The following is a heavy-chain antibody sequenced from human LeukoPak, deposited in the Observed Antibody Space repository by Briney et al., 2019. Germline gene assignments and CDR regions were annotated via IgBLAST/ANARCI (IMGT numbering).Heavy chain of an antibody. D-gene: IGHD2-21*02. CDR3: ARDAYCGGDCYHHTY. CDR1: DYSISSGYF. J-gene: IGHJ4*02. CDR2: IFHGGNT. Sequence: SETLSLTCSVTDYSISSGYFWGWIRQPPGTGLEWIGMIFHGGNTYYNPSLKSRVTMSVDTSKNQFSLKLSSVTAADTAVYYCARDAYCGGDCYHHTYWGQGTLVTVSS. V-gene: IGHV4-38-2*02.